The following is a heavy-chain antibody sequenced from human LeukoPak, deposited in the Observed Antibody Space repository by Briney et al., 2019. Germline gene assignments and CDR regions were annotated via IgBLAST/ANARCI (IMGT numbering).Heavy chain of an antibody. V-gene: IGHV1-46*03. J-gene: IGHJ3*02. D-gene: IGHD4-17*01. CDR3: ARARGTTSYYDAFDI. Sequence: ASVKVSCKASGYTFTNYYMHRVRQAPGQGLEWMGIINPSSGSTDYAQKFQGRVTMTRDTSTSTVYMELSSLRCEDTAVYYCARARGTTSYYDAFDIWGQGTMVTVSS. CDR2: INPSSGST. CDR1: GYTFTNYY.